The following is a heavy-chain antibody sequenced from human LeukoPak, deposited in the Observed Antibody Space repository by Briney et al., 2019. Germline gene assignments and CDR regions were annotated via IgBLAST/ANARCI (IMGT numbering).Heavy chain of an antibody. Sequence: ASVKVSCKASGYTFTGYYMHWVRQAPGQGLEWMGWINPNSGGTNYAQKFQGRVTMTRDTSISTAYMELSRLRSDDTAVYYCARDGNRIAAAGTTPVDYYCYYMDVWGKGTTVTVSS. CDR1: GYTFTGYY. J-gene: IGHJ6*03. V-gene: IGHV1-2*02. CDR3: ARDGNRIAAAGTTPVDYYCYYMDV. CDR2: INPNSGGT. D-gene: IGHD6-13*01.